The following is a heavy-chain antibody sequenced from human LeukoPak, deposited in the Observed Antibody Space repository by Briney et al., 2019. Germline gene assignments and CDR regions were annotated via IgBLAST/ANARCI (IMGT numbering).Heavy chain of an antibody. V-gene: IGHV4-59*01. D-gene: IGHD2/OR15-2a*01. Sequence: SGTLSLTCSVSGGSMKNSFWSWIRQPPGKGLEWIGYISDTGITNSNPSLKSRVTFSIDTSKDQFYLKLSSVTAADTALYFCARNRFQLSGAYWFDPWGRGTLVTVSS. CDR2: ISDTGIT. J-gene: IGHJ5*02. CDR1: GGSMKNSF. CDR3: ARNRFQLSGAYWFDP.